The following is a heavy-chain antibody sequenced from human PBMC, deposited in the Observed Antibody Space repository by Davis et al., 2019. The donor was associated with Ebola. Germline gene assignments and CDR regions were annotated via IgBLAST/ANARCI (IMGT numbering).Heavy chain of an antibody. J-gene: IGHJ4*02. D-gene: IGHD6-19*01. V-gene: IGHV1-18*01. Sequence: ASVKVSCKASGYTFTSYGISWVRQAPGQGLEWMGWISAYNGNTNYAQKLQGRVTMTTDTSTSTAYMELRSLRSEDTAVYYCARDTGSGWYGGIDYWGQGTLVTVSS. CDR1: GYTFTSYG. CDR2: ISAYNGNT. CDR3: ARDTGSGWYGGIDY.